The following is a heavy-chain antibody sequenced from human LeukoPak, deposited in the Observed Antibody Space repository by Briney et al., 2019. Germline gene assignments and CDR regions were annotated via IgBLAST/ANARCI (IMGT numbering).Heavy chain of an antibody. J-gene: IGHJ6*02. CDR1: GGSISGYY. D-gene: IGHD5-12*01. Sequence: PSETLSLTCTVSGGSISGYYWSWIRQPPGKGLEWLGYIYYSGSTNYNPSLKSRVTISVDTSKNQFSLKLSSVTAADTAVYYCARDKFAYSGYDYDYYCMDVWGQGTTVTVSS. V-gene: IGHV4-59*01. CDR3: ARDKFAYSGYDYDYYCMDV. CDR2: IYYSGST.